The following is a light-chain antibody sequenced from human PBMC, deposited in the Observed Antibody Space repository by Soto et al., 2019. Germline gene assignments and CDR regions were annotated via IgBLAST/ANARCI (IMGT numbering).Light chain of an antibody. CDR2: DTS. CDR1: QSVSSY. V-gene: IGKV3-11*01. Sequence: EIALTQSPATLSLSPGERATLSCRASQSVSSYLAWYQQKPGQAPRLLIYDTSNRATGIPARFSGGGSGTDFTLTISSLEPEDFAFYYCQQRSNWPSTFGQGTRLEIK. CDR3: QQRSNWPST. J-gene: IGKJ2*01.